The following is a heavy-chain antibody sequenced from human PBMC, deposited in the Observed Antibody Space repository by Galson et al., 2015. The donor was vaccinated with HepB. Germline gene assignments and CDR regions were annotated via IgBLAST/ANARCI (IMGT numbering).Heavy chain of an antibody. CDR1: GYTFTDFH. CDR2: INLNSGDT. V-gene: IGHV1-2*02. D-gene: IGHD4-17*01. Sequence: SVKVSCKASGYTFTDFHIHWVRQAPGQGLEWMGWINLNSGDTKYAQKFQGRVTTTSDTSIRTAYKELSRLRSDDAAVYYCTRDTFAGDYIYYYMDVWGKGTTVTVSS. CDR3: TRDTFAGDYIYYYMDV. J-gene: IGHJ6*03.